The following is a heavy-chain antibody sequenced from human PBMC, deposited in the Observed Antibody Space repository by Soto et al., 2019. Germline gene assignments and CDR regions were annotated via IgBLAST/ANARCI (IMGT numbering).Heavy chain of an antibody. V-gene: IGHV4-30-2*01. D-gene: IGHD3-10*01. CDR3: SRGPQLWFDPYYGMDV. CDR2: IYHGGST. Sequence: SETLSLTFAVPGGSINSGGYSWSWIRQPPGKGLEWIGYIYHGGSTYYNPSLKSRVTISVDRSKNQFSLKLSSVTAADTAVYYCSRGPQLWFDPYYGMDVWGQGTTVTVSS. J-gene: IGHJ6*02. CDR1: GGSINSGGYS.